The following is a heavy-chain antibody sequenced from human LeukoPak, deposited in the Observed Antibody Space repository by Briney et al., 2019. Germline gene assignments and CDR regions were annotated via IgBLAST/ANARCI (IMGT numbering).Heavy chain of an antibody. Sequence: GASVKVSCKASGYSFTSYYMHWVRQAPGQGLEWMGGIIPIFGTANYAQKFQGRVTITADESTSTAYMELSSLRSEDTAVYYCARDIGVVVPAAIRVWFDPWGQGTLVTVSS. V-gene: IGHV1-69*13. CDR3: ARDIGVVVPAAIRVWFDP. J-gene: IGHJ5*02. CDR1: GYSFTSYY. D-gene: IGHD2-2*01. CDR2: IIPIFGTA.